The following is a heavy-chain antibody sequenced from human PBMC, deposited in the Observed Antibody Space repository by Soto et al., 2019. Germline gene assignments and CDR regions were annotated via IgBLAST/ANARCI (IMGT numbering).Heavy chain of an antibody. CDR3: AKDAPRYSGFDFSQ. CDR2: ISYDGSNK. CDR1: GFGPSTYG. D-gene: IGHD5-12*01. Sequence: QVQLVESGGGVGQPGRSLRLSCEASGFGPSTYGMHWAGQAPGKGLEWVAVISYDGSNKYHADSVKGRFTISRDNSRNTLYLQMNSLRLDDTAVYYCAKDAPRYSGFDFSQWGQGTLVTVSS. V-gene: IGHV3-30*18. J-gene: IGHJ4*02.